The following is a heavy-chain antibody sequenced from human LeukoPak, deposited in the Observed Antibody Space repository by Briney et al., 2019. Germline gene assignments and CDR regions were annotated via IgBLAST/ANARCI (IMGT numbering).Heavy chain of an antibody. V-gene: IGHV3-30*02. J-gene: IGHJ4*02. D-gene: IGHD3-22*01. CDR2: IPYDGSDK. Sequence: GGSLRLSCAASGFAFSNFGLHWVRQAPGKGLEWVAFIPYDGSDKYYADSVKGRFTISRDNSKNTLYLQVNSLRAEDTAVYYCAKHHYSGSSGYYVFDYWGQGTLVTVSS. CDR3: AKHHYSGSSGYYVFDY. CDR1: GFAFSNFG.